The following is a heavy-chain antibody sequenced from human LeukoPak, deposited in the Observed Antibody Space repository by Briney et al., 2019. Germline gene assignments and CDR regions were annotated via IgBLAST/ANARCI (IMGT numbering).Heavy chain of an antibody. V-gene: IGHV3-66*01. D-gene: IGHD3-10*01. CDR2: IYSGGSP. CDR1: GFTVSSNY. J-gene: IGHJ4*02. Sequence: GGSLRLSCAASGFTVSSNYMSWVRQAPGKGLEWVSVIYSGGSPYYADSVKGRFTISRDNSKNTVYLQMTSLRAEDTAVYYCATAPYGSGTYYDFDYWGQGTLVTVSS. CDR3: ATAPYGSGTYYDFDY.